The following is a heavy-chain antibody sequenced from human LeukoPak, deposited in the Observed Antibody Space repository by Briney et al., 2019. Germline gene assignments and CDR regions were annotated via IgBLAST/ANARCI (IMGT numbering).Heavy chain of an antibody. J-gene: IGHJ5*02. D-gene: IGHD3-3*01. V-gene: IGHV4-34*01. CDR1: GGSFSGYY. CDR3: AIDFWSGYYTGLFP. CDR2: INHSGST. Sequence: SETLSLTCAVYGGSFSGYYWSWIRQPPGKGLEWIGEINHSGSTNYNPSLKSRVTISVDTSKNQFSLKLSSVTAADTAVYYCAIDFWSGYYTGLFPWGQGTLVTVPS.